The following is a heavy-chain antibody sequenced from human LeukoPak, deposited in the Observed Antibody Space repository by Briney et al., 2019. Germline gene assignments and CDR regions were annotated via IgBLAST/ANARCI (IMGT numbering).Heavy chain of an antibody. V-gene: IGHV4-39*07. Sequence: SETLSLTCTVSGGSISSSSYYWGWIRQPPGKGLEWIGSIYYSGSTYYNPSLKSRVTISVDTSKNQFSLKLSSVTAADTAVYYCAIVVVTGYFDLWGRGTLVTVSS. CDR3: AIVVVTGYFDL. CDR1: GGSISSSSYY. J-gene: IGHJ2*01. CDR2: IYYSGST. D-gene: IGHD3-22*01.